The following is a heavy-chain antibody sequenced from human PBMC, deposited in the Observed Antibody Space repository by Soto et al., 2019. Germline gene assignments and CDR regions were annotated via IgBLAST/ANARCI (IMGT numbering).Heavy chain of an antibody. V-gene: IGHV3-23*01. CDR1: GFTFSSYA. CDR2: ISGSGGST. D-gene: IGHD6-13*01. J-gene: IGHJ4*02. CDR3: ATSPYRSSWYGPGY. Sequence: GGSLRLSCAASGFTFSSYAMSWVRQAPGKGLEWVSAISGSGGSTYYADSVKGRFTISRDNSKNTLYLQMNSLRAEDTAVYYCATSPYRSSWYGPGYWGQGTLVTVSS.